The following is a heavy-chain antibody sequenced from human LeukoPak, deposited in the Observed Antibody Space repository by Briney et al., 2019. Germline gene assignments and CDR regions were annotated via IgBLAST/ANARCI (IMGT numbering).Heavy chain of an antibody. CDR2: INPKSGGT. CDR1: GYTFSDYY. J-gene: IGHJ5*02. CDR3: ARPLGSLKEYWWFDP. Sequence: ASVKVSCTASGYTFSDYYIHWLRQAPGQGLEWMGWINPKSGGTNYAQYFQGRVTMNRDTSSTTVYMDLTRLRSDDTAVYFWARPLGSLKEYWWFDPWGQGTLVTVSS. D-gene: IGHD2/OR15-2a*01. V-gene: IGHV1-2*02.